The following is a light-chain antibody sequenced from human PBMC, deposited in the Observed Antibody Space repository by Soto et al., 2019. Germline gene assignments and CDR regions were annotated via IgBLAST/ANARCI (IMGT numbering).Light chain of an antibody. CDR3: SSYAGGNAWV. CDR1: SSDVGGYNY. Sequence: QSALTQPASVSGSPGQSITISCTGTSSDVGGYNYVSWYQQHPGKAPKLMIYEVSNRPSGVSNRFSGSKSGNTASLTISGLQAEDEADYYCSSYAGGNAWVFGGGTKLTVL. CDR2: EVS. J-gene: IGLJ3*02. V-gene: IGLV2-14*01.